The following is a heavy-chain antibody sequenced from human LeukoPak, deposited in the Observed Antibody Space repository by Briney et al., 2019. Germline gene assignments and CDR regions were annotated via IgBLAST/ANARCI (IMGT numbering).Heavy chain of an antibody. V-gene: IGHV1-18*01. CDR2: ISAYNGNT. CDR3: ARQLLSGDFDY. D-gene: IGHD2-2*01. J-gene: IGHJ4*02. CDR1: GYTFTSDS. Sequence: ASLKVSCKASGYTFTSDSISWVRQAPGQGLEWMGWISAYNGNTNYAQKLQGRVTMTTDTSTSTAYMELRSLRSDDTAVYYCARQLLSGDFDYWGQGTLVTVSS.